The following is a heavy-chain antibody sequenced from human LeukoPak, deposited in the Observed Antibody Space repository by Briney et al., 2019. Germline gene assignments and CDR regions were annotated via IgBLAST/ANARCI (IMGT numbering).Heavy chain of an antibody. J-gene: IGHJ4*02. CDR3: ARGDYYDSSGYSI. CDR1: GGSISSYY. D-gene: IGHD3-22*01. Sequence: SETLSLTCTVSGGSISSYYWSWIRQPPGKGLEWIGYIYYSGSTNYNPSLKSRVTISVDTSKSQFSLKLSSVTAADTAVYYCARGDYYDSSGYSIWGQGTLVTVSS. V-gene: IGHV4-59*01. CDR2: IYYSGST.